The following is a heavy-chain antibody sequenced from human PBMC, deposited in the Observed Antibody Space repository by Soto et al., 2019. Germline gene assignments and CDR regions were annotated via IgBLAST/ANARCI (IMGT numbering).Heavy chain of an antibody. J-gene: IGHJ4*02. CDR3: ARERKWEPLPY. CDR1: GYTFSRYG. D-gene: IGHD1-26*01. CDR2: INGNTGHT. Sequence: QVQLVQSGAEVREPGASVKVSCKTSGYTFSRYGITWVRQAPGQGLEWMGWINGNTGHTIYAMNLEDRLTIKTDTSTITAYMELRSLKSDDPAVYYCARERKWEPLPYWGQGTLVTVSS. V-gene: IGHV1-18*01.